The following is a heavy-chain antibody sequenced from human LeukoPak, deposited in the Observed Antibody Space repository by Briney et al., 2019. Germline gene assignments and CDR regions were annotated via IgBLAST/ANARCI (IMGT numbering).Heavy chain of an antibody. V-gene: IGHV3-7*04. CDR2: MKYDGSEM. J-gene: IGHJ4*02. Sequence: GGSLRLSCAASGFTFSSYWMSWVRQAPGNGLEWVANMKYDGSEMYYVDSVKGRFTISRDNAKNSLYLQMNSLRAEDTAVYYCAWDIEGAGLFLGYWGQGTLVTVSS. D-gene: IGHD6-13*01. CDR1: GFTFSSYW. CDR3: AWDIEGAGLFLGY.